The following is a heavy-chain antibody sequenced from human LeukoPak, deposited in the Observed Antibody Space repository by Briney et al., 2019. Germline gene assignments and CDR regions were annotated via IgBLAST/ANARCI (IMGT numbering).Heavy chain of an antibody. D-gene: IGHD3-3*01. CDR3: VRWSEGYYFDY. Sequence: PGGSLRLSCAASGFTFSSYWMSWVRQAPGKGLEWVANIKQDGSEKYYVDSVKGRFTISRDNAKNSLYLQMNSLRAEDTAVYYCVRWSEGYYFDYWGQGTLVTVSS. CDR2: IKQDGSEK. J-gene: IGHJ4*02. V-gene: IGHV3-7*01. CDR1: GFTFSSYW.